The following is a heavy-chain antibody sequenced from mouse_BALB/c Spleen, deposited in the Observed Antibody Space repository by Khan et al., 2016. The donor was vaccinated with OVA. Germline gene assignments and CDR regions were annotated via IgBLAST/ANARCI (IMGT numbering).Heavy chain of an antibody. V-gene: IGHV9-3-1*01. CDR1: GYTFTNYG. CDR3: AREVGYLYAMDY. J-gene: IGHJ4*01. Sequence: QIQLVQSGPELKKPGETVKISCKASGYTFTNYGMNRVKQAPGKGLKWMGWINTYTGEPTYADDFKGRFAFSLETSASTAYLQINNLKNEDTATYFCAREVGYLYAMDYWGQGTSVTVSS. D-gene: IGHD1-2*01. CDR2: INTYTGEP.